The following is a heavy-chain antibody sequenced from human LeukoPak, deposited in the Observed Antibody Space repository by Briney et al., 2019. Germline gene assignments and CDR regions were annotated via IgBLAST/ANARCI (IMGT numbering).Heavy chain of an antibody. CDR3: ARGDTYYYDSSYPEYFQH. Sequence: ASVKVSCKASGYTFTSYDINWVRQATGQGLEWMGWMNPNSGNTGYAQKFQGRVTMTRNTSISTAYVELSSLRSEDTAVYYCARGDTYYYDSSYPEYFQHWGQGTLVTVSS. CDR1: GYTFTSYD. J-gene: IGHJ1*01. D-gene: IGHD3-22*01. CDR2: MNPNSGNT. V-gene: IGHV1-8*01.